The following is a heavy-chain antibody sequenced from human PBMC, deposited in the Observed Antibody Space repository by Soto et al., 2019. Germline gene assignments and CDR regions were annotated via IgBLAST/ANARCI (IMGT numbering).Heavy chain of an antibody. CDR1: GFTFRSYA. V-gene: IGHV3-23*01. CDR3: AKDAVSGDGVWLLDS. CDR2: LLRSGSST. D-gene: IGHD4-17*01. Sequence: GGSLRVSCAASGFTFRSYAMSWARQAPGKGLEWVSSLLRSGSSTYYADSVKGRFTISSDISANSLYLQMDSLRAEDTAVYYCAKDAVSGDGVWLLDSWGQGTVVTV. J-gene: IGHJ5*02.